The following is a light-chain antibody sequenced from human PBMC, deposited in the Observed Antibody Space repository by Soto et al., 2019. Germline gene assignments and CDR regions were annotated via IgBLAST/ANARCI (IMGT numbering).Light chain of an antibody. CDR2: RAS. CDR1: QSIHSW. V-gene: IGKV1-5*03. J-gene: IGKJ2*01. CDR3: QQYNAHPYT. Sequence: DFQMTQSPSTLSASVGDRVTITCRASQSIHSWLAWYQQKPGTTPKLLIYRASTLQSGVPSRFAGSESGTEFTLTINNLQPDDYASYFCQQYNAHPYTFGQGTKLEIK.